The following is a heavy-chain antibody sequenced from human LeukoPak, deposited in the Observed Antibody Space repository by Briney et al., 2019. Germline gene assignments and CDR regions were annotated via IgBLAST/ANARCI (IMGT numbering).Heavy chain of an antibody. CDR1: GFTFSSYA. CDR3: ASDSAIAAAGTLARGTFDY. CDR2: ISGSGGST. Sequence: GGSLRLSCAASGFTFSSYAMSWVRQAPGKGLEWVSAISGSGGSTYYADSVKGRFTISRDNSKNTLYLQMNSLRAEDTAVYYCASDSAIAAAGTLARGTFDYWGQGTLVTVSS. J-gene: IGHJ4*02. D-gene: IGHD6-13*01. V-gene: IGHV3-23*01.